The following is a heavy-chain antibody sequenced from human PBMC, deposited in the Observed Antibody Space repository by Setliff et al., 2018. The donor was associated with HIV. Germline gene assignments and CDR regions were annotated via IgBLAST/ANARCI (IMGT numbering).Heavy chain of an antibody. Sequence: PSETLSLTCAVYTESLTRYDWAWIRQSPEKGLEWIGEIDDSGSIIYNPSLQSRVTMSVDTSKNQFSLKVRPLTAADTGLYYCARVKSIKTTLVRLWPRFDRWGQGTQVTVSS. J-gene: IGHJ5*02. CDR1: TESLTRYD. D-gene: IGHD3-10*01. CDR2: IDDSGSI. CDR3: ARVKSIKTTLVRLWPRFDR. V-gene: IGHV4-34*01.